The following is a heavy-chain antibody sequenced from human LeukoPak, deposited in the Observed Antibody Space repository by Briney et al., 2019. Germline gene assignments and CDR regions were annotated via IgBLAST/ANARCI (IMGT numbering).Heavy chain of an antibody. CDR3: ARGGRRMTTNPEFF. V-gene: IGHV1-2*02. J-gene: IGHJ4*02. D-gene: IGHD4-17*01. CDR1: GYTFTGYY. Sequence: VASVKVSCKASGYTFTGYYMHWVRQAPGQGIEWMGWIYPNSGGTKYAQKFQGRVTMTRDTSISTAYMELSRLRSDDTAVYYCARGGRRMTTNPEFFWGQGTLVTVSS. CDR2: IYPNSGGT.